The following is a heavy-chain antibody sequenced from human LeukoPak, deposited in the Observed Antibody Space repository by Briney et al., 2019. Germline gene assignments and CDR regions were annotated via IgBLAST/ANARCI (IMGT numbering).Heavy chain of an antibody. CDR1: GFTFSSYA. Sequence: PGWSLRLSCAASGFTFSSYAMHWVRQAPGKGLEWVTVISYDGSNKYYADSVKGRFTISRDNSKNTLYLQMNSLRAEDTAVYYCAKSDLGYCSGGSCYSYGMDVWGKGTTVTVSS. V-gene: IGHV3-30*18. D-gene: IGHD2-15*01. CDR2: ISYDGSNK. CDR3: AKSDLGYCSGGSCYSYGMDV. J-gene: IGHJ6*04.